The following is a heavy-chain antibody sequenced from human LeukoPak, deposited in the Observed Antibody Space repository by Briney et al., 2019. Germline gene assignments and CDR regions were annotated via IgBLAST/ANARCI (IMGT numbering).Heavy chain of an antibody. CDR1: GFTFSSYS. CDR2: ISSGSSYI. V-gene: IGHV3-21*01. CDR3: ATEGALLWFGDPALDY. J-gene: IGHJ4*02. Sequence: GGSLRLSCAASGFTFSSYSMNWVRQAPGKGLEWVSSISSGSSYIYYADSVKGRFTISRDNAKNSLYLQMNSLRAEDTAVYYCATEGALLWFGDPALDYWGQGTLVTVSS. D-gene: IGHD3-10*01.